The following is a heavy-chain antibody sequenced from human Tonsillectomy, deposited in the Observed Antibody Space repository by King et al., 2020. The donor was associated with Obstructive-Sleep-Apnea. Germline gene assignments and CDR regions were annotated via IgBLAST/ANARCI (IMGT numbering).Heavy chain of an antibody. V-gene: IGHV1-69*01. Sequence: VQLVQSGAEVKKPGSSVKVSCKASGGTFNNYAITWVRQAPGQGLEWMGGILPIFGAANNAQKFEGRVTITADESTTTAYMDLSSLRSEDTAVYYCARGGAARPGPSYYYSVMDVWGQGTTVTVSS. CDR3: ARGGAARPGPSYYYSVMDV. CDR2: ILPIFGAA. D-gene: IGHD6-6*01. J-gene: IGHJ6*02. CDR1: GGTFNNYA.